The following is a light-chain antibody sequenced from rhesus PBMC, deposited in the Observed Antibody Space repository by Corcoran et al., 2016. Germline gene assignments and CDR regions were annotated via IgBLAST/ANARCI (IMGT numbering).Light chain of an antibody. V-gene: IGKV1-22*01. CDR1: QSISNC. CDR2: KAS. CDR3: LQYSSNPYS. J-gene: IGKJ2*01. Sequence: DIQMTQSPSSLSASVGDTVTITCRARQSISNCLDWYQQKPGKAPNLLIYKASNLKSGVPSRFSGSGSGTDFTLTIGSLRPDDFAAYYCLQYSSNPYSFGQGTKLKI.